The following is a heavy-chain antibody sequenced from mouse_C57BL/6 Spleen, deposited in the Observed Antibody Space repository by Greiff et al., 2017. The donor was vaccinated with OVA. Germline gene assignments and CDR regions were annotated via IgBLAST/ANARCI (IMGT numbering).Heavy chain of an antibody. J-gene: IGHJ4*01. CDR2: ISSGSSTI. CDR3: AKGYYYGSSYYAMDY. CDR1: GFTFSDYG. D-gene: IGHD1-1*01. V-gene: IGHV5-17*01. Sequence: EVMLVESGGGLVKPGGSLKLSCAASGFTFSDYGMHWVRQAPEKGLEWVAYISSGSSTIYYADTVKGRFTISRDNAKNTLFLQMTSLRSEDTAMYYCAKGYYYGSSYYAMDYWGQGTSVTVPS.